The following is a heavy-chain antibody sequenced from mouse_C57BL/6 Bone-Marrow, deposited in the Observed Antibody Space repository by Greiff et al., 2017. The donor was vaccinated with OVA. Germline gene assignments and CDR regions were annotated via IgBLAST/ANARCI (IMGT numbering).Heavy chain of an antibody. J-gene: IGHJ4*01. V-gene: IGHV14-4*01. CDR3: TAGCGAMDY. Sequence: EVQLQQSGAELVRPGASVKLSCTASGFNITDDYMHWVKQRPEQGLEWIGWIDPENGDTEYASKFKGKATLTADTSSNTAYLQLSSLTSEDTAVYYGTAGCGAMDYWGQGTSVTVSS. CDR1: GFNITDDY. CDR2: IDPENGDT.